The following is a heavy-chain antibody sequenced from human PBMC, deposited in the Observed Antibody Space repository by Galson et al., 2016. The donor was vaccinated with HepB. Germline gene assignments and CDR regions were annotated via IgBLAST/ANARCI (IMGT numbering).Heavy chain of an antibody. D-gene: IGHD3-10*01. CDR3: AKDRRLLWFGEFNYYMDV. Sequence: SLRLSCAASGFIFSHYGMHWVRQAPGEGLEWVAMIWFDGSSKHHSDSVRGRFTISRDNSKNTLYLQMNSLRAEDTAVYYCAKDRRLLWFGEFNYYMDVWGKGTTVTVSS. CDR2: IWFDGSSK. CDR1: GFIFSHYG. V-gene: IGHV3-30*02. J-gene: IGHJ6*03.